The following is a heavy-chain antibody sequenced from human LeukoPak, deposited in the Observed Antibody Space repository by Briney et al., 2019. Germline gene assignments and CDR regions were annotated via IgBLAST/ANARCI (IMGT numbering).Heavy chain of an antibody. Sequence: SETLSLTCAVYGGSFSGYYWSWIRQPPGKGLEWIGEINHSGSTNYNPSLKSRVTISVDTSKNQFSLKLSSVTAADTAVYYCARRYDFWSGAYRRGDAFDIWGQGTMVTVSS. J-gene: IGHJ3*02. D-gene: IGHD3-3*01. CDR2: INHSGST. CDR1: GGSFSGYY. V-gene: IGHV4-34*01. CDR3: ARRYDFWSGAYRRGDAFDI.